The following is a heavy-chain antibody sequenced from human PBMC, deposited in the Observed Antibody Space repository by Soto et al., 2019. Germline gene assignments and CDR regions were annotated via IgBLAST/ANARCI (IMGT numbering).Heavy chain of an antibody. CDR1: GGSISSYY. Sequence: QVQLQESGPGLVKPSETLSLTCTVSGGSISSYYWSWIRQPPGKGLEWIGYIYYSGSTNYNPSLKSRVTISVDTSKNQFSLKLSSVTAADTAVYYCARDISGRRFDYWGQGTLVTVSS. D-gene: IGHD1-26*01. J-gene: IGHJ4*02. V-gene: IGHV4-59*01. CDR2: IYYSGST. CDR3: ARDISGRRFDY.